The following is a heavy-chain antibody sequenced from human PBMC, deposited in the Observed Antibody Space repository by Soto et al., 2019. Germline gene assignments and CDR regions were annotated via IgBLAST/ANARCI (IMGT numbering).Heavy chain of an antibody. CDR3: ASNLRPPNRGGCYFDY. CDR1: GGSISSNNYY. J-gene: IGHJ4*02. V-gene: IGHV4-39*07. CDR2: MSYSRST. D-gene: IGHD3-16*01. Sequence: QLQLQESGPGLVKPSETLSLTCFVSGGSISSNNYYWGWIRQPPGKGLEWIGSMSYSRSTYYNPSLKYRVSLSVDTSKKWSSLKPTSVTLKDTPCYCCASNLRPPNRGGCYFDYWGQGPLVTVSS.